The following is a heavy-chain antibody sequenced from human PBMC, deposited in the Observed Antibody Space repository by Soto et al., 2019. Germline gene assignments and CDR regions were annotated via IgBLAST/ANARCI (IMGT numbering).Heavy chain of an antibody. J-gene: IGHJ3*02. CDR3: ARAGGSYYYDSSGYSLAFDI. CDR1: GGSISSGDYY. V-gene: IGHV4-30-4*01. CDR2: IYYSGST. D-gene: IGHD3-22*01. Sequence: QVQLQESGPGLVKPSQTLSLTCTVSGGSISSGDYYWSWIRQPPGKGLEWIGYIYYSGSTYYNPALKRRVTISVDTSKNHFSLKLSSVTAADTAVYYCARAGGSYYYDSSGYSLAFDIWGQGTMVTVSS.